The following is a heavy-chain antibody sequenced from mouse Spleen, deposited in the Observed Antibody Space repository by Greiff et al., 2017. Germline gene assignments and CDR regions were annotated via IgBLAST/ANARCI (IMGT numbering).Heavy chain of an antibody. CDR1: GFTFSSFG. V-gene: IGHV5-17*02. CDR2: ISSGSSTI. CDR3: AREDWDGNWYFDV. J-gene: IGHJ1*01. D-gene: IGHD4-1*01. Sequence: EVQRVESGGGLVQPGGSRKLSCAASGFTFSSFGMHWVRQAPEKGLEWVAYISSGSSTIYYADTVKGRFTISRDNPKNTLFLQMTSLRSEDTAMYYCAREDWDGNWYFDVWGAGTTVTVSS.